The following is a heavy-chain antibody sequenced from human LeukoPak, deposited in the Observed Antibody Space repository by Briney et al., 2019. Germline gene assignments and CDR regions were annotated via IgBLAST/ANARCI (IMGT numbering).Heavy chain of an antibody. J-gene: IGHJ3*02. D-gene: IGHD6-19*01. CDR1: GGSISSSYYY. CDR2: IYYSGST. Sequence: PSETLSLTCTVSGGSISSSYYYWGWIRQPPGKGLEWIGSIYYSGSTYYNPSLRSRVTISVDTSKNQFSLKLSSVTAADTAVYYCARHLIAVAGTGSVFDIWGQGTTVTVSS. CDR3: ARHLIAVAGTGSVFDI. V-gene: IGHV4-39*01.